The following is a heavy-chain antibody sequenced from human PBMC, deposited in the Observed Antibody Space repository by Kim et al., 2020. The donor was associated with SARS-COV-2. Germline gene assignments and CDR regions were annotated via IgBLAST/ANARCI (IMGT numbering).Heavy chain of an antibody. V-gene: IGHV1-18*04. D-gene: IGHD6-13*01. CDR1: GYTFTSYG. CDR2: ISAYNGNT. Sequence: VKVSCKASGYTFTSYGISWVRQAPGQGLEWMGWISAYNGNTNYAQKLQGRVTMTTDTSTSTAYMELRSLRSDDTAVYYCAIAAAGQYYFDYWGQGTLVTDSS. J-gene: IGHJ4*02. CDR3: AIAAAGQYYFDY.